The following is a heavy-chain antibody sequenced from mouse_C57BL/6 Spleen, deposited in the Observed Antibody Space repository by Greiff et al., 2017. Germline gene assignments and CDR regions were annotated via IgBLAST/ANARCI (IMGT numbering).Heavy chain of an antibody. CDR1: GYTFTSYW. J-gene: IGHJ4*01. V-gene: IGHV1-72*01. D-gene: IGHD1-1*01. Sequence: QVQLQQPGAELVKPGASVKLSCKASGYTFTSYWMHWVKQRPGRGLEWIGRIDPNSGGTKYNEQFKSKATLTVDKPSSTAYMQLSILTSEDSAVYYCARSFITTVTYAMDYWGQGTSVTVSS. CDR2: IDPNSGGT. CDR3: ARSFITTVTYAMDY.